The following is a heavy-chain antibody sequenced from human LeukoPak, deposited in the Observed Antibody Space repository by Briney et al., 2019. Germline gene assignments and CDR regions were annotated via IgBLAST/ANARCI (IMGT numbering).Heavy chain of an antibody. D-gene: IGHD4-23*01. CDR3: ARLYGGTLGYFDY. V-gene: IGHV3-7*03. CDR2: IRQDGSEK. J-gene: IGHJ4*02. CDR1: GFHFSSYS. Sequence: GSLELSCAASGFHFSSYSMNWVRQAPGKGLEWVANIRQDGSEKYYVDSVKGRFTISRDNAKNSLYLQMNSLRAEDTAVYYCARLYGGTLGYFDYWGQGTLVTVSS.